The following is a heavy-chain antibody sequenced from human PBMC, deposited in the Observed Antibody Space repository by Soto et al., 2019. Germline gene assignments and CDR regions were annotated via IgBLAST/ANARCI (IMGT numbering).Heavy chain of an antibody. CDR2: IYHSGST. J-gene: IGHJ4*02. Sequence: SETLSLTCAVSGGSISSGGYSCNWIRQPPGNGLEWIGYIYHSGSTYYNPSLKSRVTISVDRSKNQFSLKPTSVTAADTAMYFCARQVFITDRDSGWADYWGKGILVTVSS. D-gene: IGHD6-19*01. CDR3: ARQVFITDRDSGWADY. CDR1: GGSISSGGYS. V-gene: IGHV4-30-2*01.